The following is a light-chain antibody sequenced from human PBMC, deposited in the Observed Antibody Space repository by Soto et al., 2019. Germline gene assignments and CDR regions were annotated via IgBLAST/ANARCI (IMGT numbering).Light chain of an antibody. CDR3: QSNYILPWT. CDR2: AAS. V-gene: IGKV1-39*01. J-gene: IGKJ1*01. CDR1: QSISSY. Sequence: DIQMTQSPSSLSASVGDRVTITCRASQSISSYLNWYQQKPGKAPKLLIYAASSLQSGVPSRFSGSGSGTHFTLTINTLQFDDFASYYCQSNYILPWTFGQGTKVDIK.